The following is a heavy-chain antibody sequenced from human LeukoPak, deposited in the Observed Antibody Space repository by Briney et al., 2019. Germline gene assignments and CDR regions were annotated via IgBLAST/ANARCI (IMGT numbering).Heavy chain of an antibody. V-gene: IGHV4-30-2*01. D-gene: IGHD3-22*01. CDR1: GGSISSGGYY. CDR2: IYHSGST. Sequence: PSETLSLTCTVSGGSISSGGYYWSWIRQPPGKGLEWIGYIYHSGSTYYNPSLKSRVTISVDRSKNQFSLKLSSVTAADTAVYYCARVSTMSHMDVWGKGTTVTVSS. J-gene: IGHJ6*03. CDR3: ARVSTMSHMDV.